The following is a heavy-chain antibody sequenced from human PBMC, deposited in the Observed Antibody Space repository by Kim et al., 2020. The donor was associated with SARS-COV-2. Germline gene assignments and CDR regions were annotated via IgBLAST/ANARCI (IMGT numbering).Heavy chain of an antibody. J-gene: IGHJ4*02. D-gene: IGHD2-2*01. CDR3: TRDGIVVVPAAIPDY. V-gene: IGHV3-49*02. Sequence: ASVKGRFTISRDDYKSIAYLQMNSLKTEDTAVYYCTRDGIVVVPAAIPDYWGQGTLVTVSS.